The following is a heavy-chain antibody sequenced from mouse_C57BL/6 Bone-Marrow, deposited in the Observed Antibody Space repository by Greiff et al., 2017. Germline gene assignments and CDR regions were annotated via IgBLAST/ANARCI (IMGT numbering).Heavy chain of an antibody. CDR1: GYSITSGYD. J-gene: IGHJ4*01. D-gene: IGHD1-1*01. CDR2: ISYSGST. CDR3: ARSYYYGPMDY. V-gene: IGHV3-1*01. Sequence: EVHLVESGPGMVKPSQSLSLTCTVTGYSITSGYDWHWLRHFPGNKLEWMGYISYSGSTNYNPSLKSRISITHDTSKNHFFLKLTSVTTEDTATYYCARSYYYGPMDYWGQGTSVTVSS.